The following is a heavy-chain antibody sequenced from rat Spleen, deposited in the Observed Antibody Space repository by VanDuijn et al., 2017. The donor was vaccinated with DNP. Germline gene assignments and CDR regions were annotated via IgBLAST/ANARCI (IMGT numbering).Heavy chain of an antibody. CDR2: ISYDGDNT. D-gene: IGHD1-11*01. Sequence: EVQLVESGGGLVQPGRSMKLSCAASGFTFSNYYMAWVRQAPTKGLEWVASISYDGDNTYYRGSVKGRFTISRDNAKNTQYLQMDSLRSEETATYYCAKAGGYSPWYFDFWGQGVMVTVSS. CDR3: AKAGGYSPWYFDF. CDR1: GFTFSNYY. J-gene: IGHJ2*01. V-gene: IGHV5S11*01.